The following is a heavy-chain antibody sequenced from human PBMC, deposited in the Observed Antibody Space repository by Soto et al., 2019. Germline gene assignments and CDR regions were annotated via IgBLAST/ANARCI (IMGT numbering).Heavy chain of an antibody. D-gene: IGHD3-3*01. CDR3: TTEGIFGVATASYYFDY. V-gene: IGHV3-15*01. CDR2: IKSKTDGGTT. J-gene: IGHJ4*02. CDR1: GFTFSNAW. Sequence: GGSLRLSCAASGFTFSNAWMSWVRQAPGKGLEWVGRIKSKTDGGTTDYAAPVKGRFTISRDDSKNTLYLQMNSLKTEDTAVYYCTTEGIFGVATASYYFDYWGQGTLVTVYS.